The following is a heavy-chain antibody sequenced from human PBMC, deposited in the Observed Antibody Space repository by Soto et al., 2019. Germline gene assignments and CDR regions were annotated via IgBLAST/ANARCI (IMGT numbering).Heavy chain of an antibody. CDR3: ARGGGYCTPTSCAIDS. Sequence: EVQLLESGGGLVQPGGSLRLSCVASRFSFSSYEMSWVRQAAGKGLEWVSRVSLTGDRTNYAGSVKGRSTVSRDNFKNTLYLEMDSLRPEDTAIYYCARGGGYCTPTSCAIDSWGRGTPVTVSS. D-gene: IGHD2-8*01. V-gene: IGHV3-23*01. J-gene: IGHJ4*02. CDR2: VSLTGDRT. CDR1: RFSFSSYE.